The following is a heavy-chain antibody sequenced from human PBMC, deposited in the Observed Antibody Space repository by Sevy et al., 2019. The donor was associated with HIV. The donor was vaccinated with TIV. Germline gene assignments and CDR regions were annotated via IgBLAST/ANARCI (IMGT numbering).Heavy chain of an antibody. J-gene: IGHJ4*02. CDR3: ATSRSGYFDSSGHYIY. Sequence: GESLKIYCKGSGYSFTSHWLGWVRHMPWKGLEWMGIIYPDDSDTKYSPSFQGQVTFSADKSISTAYLQWSSLKASDTAMYYCATSRSGYFDSSGHYIYWGQGTLVTVSS. V-gene: IGHV5-51*01. D-gene: IGHD3-22*01. CDR1: GYSFTSHW. CDR2: IYPDDSDT.